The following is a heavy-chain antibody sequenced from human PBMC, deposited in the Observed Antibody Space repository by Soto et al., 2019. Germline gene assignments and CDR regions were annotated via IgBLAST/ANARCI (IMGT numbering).Heavy chain of an antibody. J-gene: IGHJ4*02. Sequence: SETLSLTCAVSGVSISSGNWWTWVRQTPQRGLEYIGEIFHDGTANYYPSFERRVAISVDTSKNQFSLKLTSVTAADTAIYFHARFVYDTRLNYMYFGFWGQRALVTVSS. D-gene: IGHD2-8*01. CDR1: GVSISSGNW. CDR2: IFHDGTA. CDR3: ARFVYDTRLNYMYFGF. V-gene: IGHV4-4*02.